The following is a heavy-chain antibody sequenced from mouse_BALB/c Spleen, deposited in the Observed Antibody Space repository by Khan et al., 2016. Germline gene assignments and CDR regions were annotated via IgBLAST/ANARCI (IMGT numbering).Heavy chain of an antibody. J-gene: IGHJ2*01. CDR2: ISYDGSN. CDR3: ALLLRPLDY. D-gene: IGHD1-1*01. V-gene: IGHV3-6*02. CDR1: GYSITSGYY. Sequence: EVQLQESGPGLVKPSQSLSLTCSVTGYSITSGYYWNWIRQFPGNKLEWMGYISYDGSNNYNPSLKNRISITRDTSKNQFFLKLNSVTTEDTGTYYCALLLRPLDYWGQGTTLTVSS.